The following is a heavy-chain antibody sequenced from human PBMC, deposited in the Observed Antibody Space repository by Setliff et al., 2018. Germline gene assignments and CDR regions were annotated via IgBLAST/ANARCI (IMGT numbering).Heavy chain of an antibody. CDR3: ARDLNRWFGEVAFDI. V-gene: IGHV1-2*02. Sequence: ASVQVSCKASGYTFAGYYMHWVRQAPGQGLEWMGWINPNSGGANYAQKFQGRVTMTRDMSLSTGYMELSRLRSDDTAVYYCARDLNRWFGEVAFDIWGQGTMFTVSS. J-gene: IGHJ3*02. D-gene: IGHD3-10*01. CDR1: GYTFAGYY. CDR2: INPNSGGA.